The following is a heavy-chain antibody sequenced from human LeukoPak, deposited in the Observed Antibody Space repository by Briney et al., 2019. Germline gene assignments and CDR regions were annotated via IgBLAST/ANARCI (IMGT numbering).Heavy chain of an antibody. J-gene: IGHJ3*02. V-gene: IGHV4-4*08. D-gene: IGHD3-22*01. CDR1: GGSVSDYY. CDR3: ARGPYSYDSSGAFDI. Sequence: SETLSLTCTVSGGSVSDYYWSWIRQSPGKGLEWIGRISSNGSTNYNPSLKSRVTISVDTSKNQFSLKLSSVTAADTAVYFCARGPYSYDSSGAFDIWGQGTMVTVSS. CDR2: ISSNGST.